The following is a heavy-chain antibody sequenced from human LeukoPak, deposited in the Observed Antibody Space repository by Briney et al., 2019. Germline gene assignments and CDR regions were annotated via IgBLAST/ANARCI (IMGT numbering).Heavy chain of an antibody. V-gene: IGHV1-18*01. CDR1: GYTFTSYG. D-gene: IGHD3-22*01. Sequence: ASVKVSCKASGYTFTSYGISWVRQAPGQGLEWMGWISAYNGNTNYAQKLQGRVTMTTDTSTSTAYMELRSLRSDDTAVYYCARVGYYESSGYYEYWGQGTLVTVPS. J-gene: IGHJ4*02. CDR3: ARVGYYESSGYYEY. CDR2: ISAYNGNT.